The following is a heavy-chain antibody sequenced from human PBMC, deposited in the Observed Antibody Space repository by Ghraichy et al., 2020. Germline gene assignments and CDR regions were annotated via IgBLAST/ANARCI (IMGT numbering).Heavy chain of an antibody. V-gene: IGHV3-48*02. CDR2: ITSSGTTI. D-gene: IGHD2-15*01. CDR1: GFTFSSYA. Sequence: LSLTCAASGFTFSSYAIDWVRQAPGKGLEWLSYITSSGTTIYYADSVKGRFTISRDNAKNSLYLQMSSLRDEDTAVYYCAREGGNYCSGGSCSRDFDYWGQGTLVTVSS. CDR3: AREGGNYCSGGSCSRDFDY. J-gene: IGHJ4*02.